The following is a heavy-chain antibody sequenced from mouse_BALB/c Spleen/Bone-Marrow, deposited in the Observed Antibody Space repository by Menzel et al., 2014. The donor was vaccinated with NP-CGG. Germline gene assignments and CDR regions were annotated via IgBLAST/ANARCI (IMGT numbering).Heavy chain of an antibody. D-gene: IGHD1-1*01. CDR3: VRAPPITSVVTRDY. CDR2: IYPHTSDT. CDR1: GYPFTDYN. J-gene: IGHJ2*01. Sequence: EVKLMESGPELVKPGASVKISCKASGYPFTDYNMHWVKQSHGKSLEWIGYIYPHTSDTGYNQKFRKKATLTVDISSSTAYMVLRSLTAEDSAVYYCVRAPPITSVVTRDYWGQGTTLTVSS. V-gene: IGHV1S29*02.